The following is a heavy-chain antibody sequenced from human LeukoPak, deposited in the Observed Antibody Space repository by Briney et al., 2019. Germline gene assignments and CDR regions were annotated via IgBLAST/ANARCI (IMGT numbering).Heavy chain of an antibody. CDR2: ISSNGGST. Sequence: GALRLSCAASGFTFSSYAMHWVSQAPGKGLEYVSAISSNGGSTYYANSVKGRFTISRDNSKNTLYLQMNSLRAEDTAVYYCAKERKLLPFDCWGQGTLVTVSS. V-gene: IGHV3-64*01. D-gene: IGHD4-23*01. CDR1: GFTFSSYA. CDR3: AKERKLLPFDC. J-gene: IGHJ4*02.